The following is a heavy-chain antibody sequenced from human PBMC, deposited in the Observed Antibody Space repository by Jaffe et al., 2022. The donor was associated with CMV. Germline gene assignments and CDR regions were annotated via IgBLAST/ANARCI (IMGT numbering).Heavy chain of an antibody. D-gene: IGHD6-6*01. V-gene: IGHV3-9*01. CDR2: IIWINGGP. CDR1: GSTVNEHG. CDR3: VKDLVPGGADV. J-gene: IGHJ6*02. Sequence: EVQLVESGGGLAQPGGSLRLSCVVSGSTVNEHGIHWVRQPPGKGLEWVSGIIWINGGPGYADSVKGRFIISRDHAKNSLFLQMNSLRPEDTALYYCVKDLVPGGADVWGQGTTVTVAS.